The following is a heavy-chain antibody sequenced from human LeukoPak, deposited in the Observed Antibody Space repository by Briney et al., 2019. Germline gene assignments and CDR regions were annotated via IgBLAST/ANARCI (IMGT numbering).Heavy chain of an antibody. J-gene: IGHJ5*02. V-gene: IGHV1-2*02. CDR1: GYTFTGYY. D-gene: IGHD5-12*01. CDR3: ARDTSGYAGRFDP. CDR2: INPNSGGT. Sequence: ASVKVSCKASGYTFTGYYMHGVRQAPGQGLEWMGWINPNSGGTNYAQKFQGRVTMTRDTSISTAYMELSRLRSDDTAVYYCARDTSGYAGRFDPWGQGTLVTVSS.